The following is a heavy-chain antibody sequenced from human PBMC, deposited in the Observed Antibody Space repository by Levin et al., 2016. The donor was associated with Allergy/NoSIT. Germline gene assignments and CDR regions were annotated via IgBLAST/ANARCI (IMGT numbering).Heavy chain of an antibody. CDR2: IYYSGTT. CDR3: ARLFGSGSYPRPDHLDY. V-gene: IGHV4-39*01. CDR1: GGSISSGNYY. D-gene: IGHD3-10*01. Sequence: SETLSLTCTVSGGSISSGNYYWGWIRQPPGKGLEWIGNIYYSGTTYYNPSLKSRVTISVDTSKNQFSLKLSSVTAADTAVYYCARLFGSGSYPRPDHLDYWGQGTLVTVSS. J-gene: IGHJ4*02.